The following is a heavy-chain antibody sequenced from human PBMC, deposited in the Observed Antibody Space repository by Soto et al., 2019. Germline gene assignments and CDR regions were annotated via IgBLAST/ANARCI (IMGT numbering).Heavy chain of an antibody. Sequence: QVQLVQSGAEVKKPGASVKVSCKASGYTFTSYDINWVRQATGQGLEWMGWMNPNSGNTGYAQKFQGRVTMTRNTSISTAYMELSRLRSEETAVYYCARVGDSSGWYTDDYWGQGTLVTVSS. J-gene: IGHJ4*02. D-gene: IGHD6-19*01. CDR3: ARVGDSSGWYTDDY. CDR1: GYTFTSYD. CDR2: MNPNSGNT. V-gene: IGHV1-8*01.